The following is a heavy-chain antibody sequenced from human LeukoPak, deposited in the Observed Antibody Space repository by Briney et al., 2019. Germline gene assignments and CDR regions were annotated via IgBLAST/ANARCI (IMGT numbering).Heavy chain of an antibody. CDR2: TYYRSKWYN. J-gene: IGHJ5*02. V-gene: IGHV6-1*01. CDR3: ARENEELLAWFDP. D-gene: IGHD1-26*01. Sequence: SQTLSLTCAISGDSVSSNSAAWNWLRQSPSRGLEWLGRTYYRSKWYNDYAVSVKSRITINPDTSKNQFSLQLNSVTPEDTAVYYCARENEELLAWFDPWGQGTLVTVSS. CDR1: GDSVSSNSAA.